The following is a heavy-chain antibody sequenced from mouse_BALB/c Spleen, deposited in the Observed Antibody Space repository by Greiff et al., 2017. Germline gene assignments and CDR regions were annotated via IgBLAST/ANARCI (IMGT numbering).Heavy chain of an antibody. V-gene: IGHV5-17*02. CDR2: ISSGSSTF. Sequence: EVKLMESGGGLVQPGGSRKLSCAASGFTFSSFGMHWVRQAPEKGLEWVAYISSGSSTFYYADTVKGRFTISSDNLKNTLFLQMTSLRSEDTAMYCCARASYYGYDESLYWYLDVGGAGATVSV. CDR3: ARASYYGYDESLYWYLDV. D-gene: IGHD2-2*01. CDR1: GFTFSSFG. J-gene: IGHJ1*01.